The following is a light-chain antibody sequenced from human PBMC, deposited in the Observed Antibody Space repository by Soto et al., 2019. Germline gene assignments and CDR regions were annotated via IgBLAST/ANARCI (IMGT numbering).Light chain of an antibody. CDR3: QQYDHPPA. CDR1: QDINNH. J-gene: IGKJ5*01. Sequence: DIQMTQSPSSLSASVGDRVTITCQASQDINNHLNWNQQKPGKAPKLLIYDASNLETGVPSRFSGSGSGTDFTFTISRLQPADIATYYCQQYDHPPAFGQGTRLEIK. V-gene: IGKV1-33*01. CDR2: DAS.